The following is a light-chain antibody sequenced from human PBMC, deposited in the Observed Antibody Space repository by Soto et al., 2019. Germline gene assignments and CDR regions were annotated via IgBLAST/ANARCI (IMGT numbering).Light chain of an antibody. V-gene: IGKV1-5*01. J-gene: IGKJ1*01. Sequence: DIQLTQSPSTLSASVGDRATITCRASQTIGSWLAWFQQKPGKAPKLRIYDASDLQGGVPSRFSGSGYGTDFTLTISSLQPDDFATYFCQHYDSYPWTFGQGTKVEIK. CDR3: QHYDSYPWT. CDR1: QTIGSW. CDR2: DAS.